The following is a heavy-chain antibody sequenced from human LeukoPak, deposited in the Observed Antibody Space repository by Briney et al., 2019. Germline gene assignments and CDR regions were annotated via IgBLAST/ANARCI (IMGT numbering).Heavy chain of an antibody. CDR1: GYTFTSYY. J-gene: IGHJ4*02. CDR2: INPSGGST. Sequence: ASVKVSCKASGYTFTSYYMHWVRQAPGQGLEWMGIINPSGGSTSYAQKFQGRVTMTRDTSTSTVYMELSSLRSEDTAVYYCARAPVRYCSGGSCYSSNYFDYWGQGTLVTVSS. D-gene: IGHD2-15*01. CDR3: ARAPVRYCSGGSCYSSNYFDY. V-gene: IGHV1-46*01.